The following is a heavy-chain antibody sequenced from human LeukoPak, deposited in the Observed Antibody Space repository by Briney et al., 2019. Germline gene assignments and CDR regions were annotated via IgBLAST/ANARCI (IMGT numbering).Heavy chain of an antibody. J-gene: IGHJ3*02. CDR3: ATNQVASSRFLEWLEAFDI. D-gene: IGHD3-3*01. CDR1: GYTFTSYY. Sequence: ASVKVSCKASGYTFTSYYMHWVRQAPGQGLEWMGIINPSGGSTSYAQKFQGRVTMTRDMSTSTVYMELSSLTSEDTAVYYCATNQVASSRFLEWLEAFDIWGQGTMVTVSS. CDR2: INPSGGST. V-gene: IGHV1-46*01.